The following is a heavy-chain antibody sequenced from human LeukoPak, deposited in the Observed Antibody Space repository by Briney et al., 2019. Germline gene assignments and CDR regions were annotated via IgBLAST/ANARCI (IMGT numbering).Heavy chain of an antibody. J-gene: IGHJ5*02. D-gene: IGHD3-22*01. V-gene: IGHV3-23*01. CDR1: GFTFNIYA. CDR3: VRDRPNYHESNGHYYNRDGDH. CDR2: MCGSAGCT. Sequence: GGSLRLSCAASGFTFNIYAMSWVRLAPGKGLQWVASMCGSAGCTFYSDSVKGRFTISRDNSKNTLYLQMNSLGAEGTAIYYCVRDRPNYHESNGHYYNRDGDHWGQGTLVTVSS.